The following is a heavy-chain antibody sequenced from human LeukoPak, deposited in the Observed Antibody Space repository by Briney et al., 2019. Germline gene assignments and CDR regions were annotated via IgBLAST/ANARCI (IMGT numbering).Heavy chain of an antibody. V-gene: IGHV4-34*01. J-gene: IGHJ6*03. CDR1: GFTFSSYS. CDR3: ARTKDYYFQYYMDV. CDR2: INHSGST. Sequence: GSLRLSCAASGFTFSSYSMNWVRQAPGKGLEWIGEINHSGSTNYNPSLKSRVTISVDTSKNQFSLKLSSVTAADTAVYYCARTKDYYFQYYMDVWGKGTTVTVSS.